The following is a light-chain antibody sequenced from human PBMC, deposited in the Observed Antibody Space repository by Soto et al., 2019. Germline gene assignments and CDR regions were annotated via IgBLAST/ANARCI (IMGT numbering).Light chain of an antibody. V-gene: IGKV1-5*01. CDR1: QSISSW. CDR3: QQRSKGCT. J-gene: IGKJ4*01. Sequence: DIQMTQSPSTLSASVGDRVTSTCRASQSISSWLAWYQQKPGKVPKVLAESGAPSRFSGSGSGTAFTLTISSLQPDDFATYYCQQRSKGCTFGGGTKVEIK.